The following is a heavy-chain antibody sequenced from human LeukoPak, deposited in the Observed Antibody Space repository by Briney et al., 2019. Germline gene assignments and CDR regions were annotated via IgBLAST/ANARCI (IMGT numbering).Heavy chain of an antibody. D-gene: IGHD3-22*01. Sequence: GGSLRVSCAASGFTFSSYWMSWVRQAPGKGLEWVANIKQDGSEKYYVDSVKGRFTISRDNAKNSLYLQMNSLRVEDTAVYYCARLTYYYDSSGYYWFDPWGQGTLVTVSS. J-gene: IGHJ5*02. CDR2: IKQDGSEK. V-gene: IGHV3-7*03. CDR1: GFTFSSYW. CDR3: ARLTYYYDSSGYYWFDP.